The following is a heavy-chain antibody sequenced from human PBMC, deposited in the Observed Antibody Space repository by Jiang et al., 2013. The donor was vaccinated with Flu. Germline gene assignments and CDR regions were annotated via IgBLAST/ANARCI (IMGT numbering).Heavy chain of an antibody. D-gene: IGHD3-10*01. CDR2: IDPSDSYI. Sequence: GAEVKKPGESLRISCKGSGYSFTRYWISWVRQMPGKGLEWMGRIDPSDSYINYSPSFQGHVTISADKSINTAYLQWSSLKASDTAIFYCARLDIFYGSGSYYNRVFDYWGQGTLVTVSS. J-gene: IGHJ4*02. CDR1: GYSFTRYW. CDR3: ARLDIFYGSGSYYNRVFDY. V-gene: IGHV5-10-1*01.